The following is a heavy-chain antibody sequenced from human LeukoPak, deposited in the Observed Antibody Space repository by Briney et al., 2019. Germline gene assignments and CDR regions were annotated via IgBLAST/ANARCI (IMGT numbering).Heavy chain of an antibody. CDR3: ASGRIWFGELLDDY. J-gene: IGHJ4*02. CDR2: INGDGSTT. D-gene: IGHD3-10*01. V-gene: IGHV3-74*01. CDR1: GFSFRTFW. Sequence: GGSLRLSCAASGFSFRTFWMHWLRQVPGKGLVWVSRINGDGSTTTYADSVKGRFTISRDNAKNTLYLQMNSLRAEDTAVYYCASGRIWFGELLDDYWGQGTLVTVSS.